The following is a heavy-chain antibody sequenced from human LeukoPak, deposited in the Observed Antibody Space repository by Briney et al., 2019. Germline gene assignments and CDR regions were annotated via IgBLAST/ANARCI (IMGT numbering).Heavy chain of an antibody. D-gene: IGHD3-10*01. V-gene: IGHV3-7*01. CDR1: RFTFSSYW. J-gene: IGHJ4*02. CDR3: ARLLLLSFGETSGLDY. Sequence: GGSLRLSCAASRFTFSSYWMTWVRQAPGKGLEWLANIKQDGSEKYYVDSVKGRFTISRDNAKNSLYLQMNSLRAEDTAVYYCARLLLLSFGETSGLDYWGQGTLVTVSS. CDR2: IKQDGSEK.